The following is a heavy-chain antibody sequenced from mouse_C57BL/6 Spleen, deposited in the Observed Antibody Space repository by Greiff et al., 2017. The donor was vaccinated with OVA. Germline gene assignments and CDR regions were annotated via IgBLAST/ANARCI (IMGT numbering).Heavy chain of an antibody. CDR2: INPGSGGT. CDR1: GYAFTNYL. Sequence: QVQLQQSGAELVRPGTSVKLSCKASGYAFTNYLIEWVKQRPGQGLEWIGVINPGSGGTNYNEKFKGKATLTADKSSSTAYMQLSSLTSEDSAVYFCARERGGYYVQFDYWGQGTTLTVSS. CDR3: ARERGGYYVQFDY. J-gene: IGHJ2*01. D-gene: IGHD2-3*01. V-gene: IGHV1-54*01.